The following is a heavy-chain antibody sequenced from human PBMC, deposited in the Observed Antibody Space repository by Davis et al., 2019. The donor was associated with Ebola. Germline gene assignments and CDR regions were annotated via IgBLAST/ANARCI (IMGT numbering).Heavy chain of an antibody. Sequence: GESLKISCAASGFTFSSYAMHWVRQTPGGGLERVASIKSDVSYIYYAASVRGRFTVSRDNAKNSLYLQMTSLKVEDSAVYFCARKDFGDYAYSDYWGQGTLVTVSS. D-gene: IGHD4-17*01. CDR1: GFTFSSYA. V-gene: IGHV3-21*01. J-gene: IGHJ4*02. CDR2: IKSDVSYI. CDR3: ARKDFGDYAYSDY.